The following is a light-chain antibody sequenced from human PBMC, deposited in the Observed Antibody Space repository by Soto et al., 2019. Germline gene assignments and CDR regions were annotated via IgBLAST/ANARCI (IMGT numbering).Light chain of an antibody. CDR1: QRINTN. CDR3: QQYNNWPPIT. V-gene: IGKV3-15*01. CDR2: SAS. J-gene: IGKJ4*01. Sequence: EIVMTQSPPTLSVSPGERATLSCRASQRINTNVAWYQHKPGQAPRLLIYSASTRATGIPARFSGSGSGTEFTLTISSLQSEDFAVYYCQQYNNWPPITFGGGTKVEIK.